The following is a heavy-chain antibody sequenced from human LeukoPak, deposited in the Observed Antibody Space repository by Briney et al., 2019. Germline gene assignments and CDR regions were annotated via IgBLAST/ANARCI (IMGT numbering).Heavy chain of an antibody. CDR3: AFRGKVTVTTKGAFDI. V-gene: IGHV3-23*01. Sequence: TGGSLRLSCAASGFTFGSYAMNWVRQAPGKVLEWVSVISGNGGDTNHADSVKGRFTISRDNSKNTLYLQMNSLRAEDTAIYYCAFRGKVTVTTKGAFDIWGQGTMVTVSS. J-gene: IGHJ3*02. D-gene: IGHD4-17*01. CDR2: ISGNGGDT. CDR1: GFTFGSYA.